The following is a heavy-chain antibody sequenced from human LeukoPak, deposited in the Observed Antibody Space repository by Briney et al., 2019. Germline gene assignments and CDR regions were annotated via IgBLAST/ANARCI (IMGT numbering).Heavy chain of an antibody. J-gene: IGHJ5*02. CDR2: INHSGST. Sequence: PSETLSLTCAVYGGSFSGYYWSWIRQPPGKGLEWIGEINHSGSTNYNPSLKSRVTMSVDTSKNQFSLKLSSVTAADTAVYYCARDLYAAGWFDPWGQGTLVTVSS. CDR3: ARDLYAAGWFDP. CDR1: GGSFSGYY. V-gene: IGHV4-34*01. D-gene: IGHD3-16*01.